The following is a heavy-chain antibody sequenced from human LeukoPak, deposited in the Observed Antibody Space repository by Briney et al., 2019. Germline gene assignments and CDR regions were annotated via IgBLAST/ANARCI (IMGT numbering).Heavy chain of an antibody. D-gene: IGHD6-13*01. CDR1: GFTFSSYA. Sequence: PGGSLRLSCAASGFTFSSYAMSWVRQAPGKGLEWVSAISGSGGSTYYADSVKGRFTISRDNSKNTLYLQMNSLRAEDTAVYYCAKETTYSSSWRHTKYYYYGMDVWGQGTTVTVSS. CDR2: ISGSGGST. V-gene: IGHV3-23*01. CDR3: AKETTYSSSWRHTKYYYYGMDV. J-gene: IGHJ6*02.